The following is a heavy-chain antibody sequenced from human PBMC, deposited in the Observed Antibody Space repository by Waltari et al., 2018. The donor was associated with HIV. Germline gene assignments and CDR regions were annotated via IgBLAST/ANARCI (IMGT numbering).Heavy chain of an antibody. D-gene: IGHD2-21*02. CDR3: ARSRVVPATYRAQYSWFDP. J-gene: IGHJ5*02. CDR2: INAGTGNT. Sequence: QVQLVQSGAEVKKPGASVKVSCKASGYTFTSYAMHWVRQAPGHRLEWMGWINAGTGNTKYSQKYKGRVTITRATSASTAYMELSSLRSEDTAVYYCARSRVVPATYRAQYSWFDPWGQGTLGTVSS. V-gene: IGHV1-3*01. CDR1: GYTFTSYA.